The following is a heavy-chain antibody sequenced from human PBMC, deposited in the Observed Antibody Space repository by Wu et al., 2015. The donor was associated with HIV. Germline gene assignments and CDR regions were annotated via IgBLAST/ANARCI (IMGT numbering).Heavy chain of an antibody. Sequence: QVQLVQSGAELKKPGASVKVSCKASGYTFIEQYIFWVRQAPGQGLEWMGMINPSGGSTSYAQKFQGRVTMTRDTSTTTVYMELSSLRSEDTAVYYCARLTQYYYYGMDVWGQGTTVTVSS. V-gene: IGHV1-46*01. D-gene: IGHD3-9*01. CDR2: INPSGGST. CDR1: GYTFIEQY. J-gene: IGHJ6*02. CDR3: ARLTQYYYYGMDV.